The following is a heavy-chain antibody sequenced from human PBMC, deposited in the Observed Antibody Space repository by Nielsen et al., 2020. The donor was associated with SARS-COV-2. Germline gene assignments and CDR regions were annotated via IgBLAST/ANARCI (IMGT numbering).Heavy chain of an antibody. CDR2: ISNRESGSVL. Sequence: GESLKISCAASGFALSDHFMSWIRQAPGKGLEWISYISNRESGSVLYYADSVKGRFSISRENAKNSLYLQMDSLRAEDTAVYYCALSLWSPPDFDYWGQGTLVTVSS. V-gene: IGHV3-11*04. CDR3: ALSLWSPPDFDY. J-gene: IGHJ4*02. D-gene: IGHD2-21*01. CDR1: GFALSDHF.